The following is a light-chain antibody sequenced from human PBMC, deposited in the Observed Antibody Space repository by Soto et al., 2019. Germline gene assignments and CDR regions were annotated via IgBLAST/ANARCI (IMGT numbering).Light chain of an antibody. CDR3: QQYGTSEII. CDR1: QSLTNSF. J-gene: IGKJ5*01. CDR2: DTS. Sequence: EFVLTQSPGTLSLSPGERATLSCRASQSLTNSFIAWYQQRPGQAPRLLIYDTSSRASGIPDRFSGSGSGTDFTLTISRLETEDFALFYCQQYGTSEIIFGQGTRLEIK. V-gene: IGKV3-20*01.